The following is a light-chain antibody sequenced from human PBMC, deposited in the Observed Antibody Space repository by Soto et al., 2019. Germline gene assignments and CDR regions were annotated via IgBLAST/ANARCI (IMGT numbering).Light chain of an antibody. CDR1: SSDVGAYNH. Sequence: QSVLTQPASVSGSPGQSITISCTGTSSDVGAYNHVSWYQQHPGKAPKLMIYEVSNRPSGVSNRFSGSKSGNTASLTISGLQAEDEADYYCNSYTTSSTRVFDGGTKLTVL. CDR3: NSYTTSSTRV. V-gene: IGLV2-14*01. J-gene: IGLJ3*02. CDR2: EVS.